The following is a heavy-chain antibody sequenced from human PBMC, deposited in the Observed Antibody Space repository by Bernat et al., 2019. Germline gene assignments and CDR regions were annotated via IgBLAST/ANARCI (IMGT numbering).Heavy chain of an antibody. J-gene: IGHJ3*02. CDR3: ARLPFTGDRGRGTFDI. V-gene: IGHV4-39*01. CDR2: ISYTGSP. D-gene: IGHD7-27*01. CDR1: GGSISSSSYF. Sequence: QLQLQESGPGLVKPSETLSLTCTVSGGSISSSSYFWGWIRQPPGKGLDWIGSISYTGSPYYNPSLESRVIISVDPSKKQFSLDLTSVTAADTAVYYCARLPFTGDRGRGTFDIWGQGTMVTVSS.